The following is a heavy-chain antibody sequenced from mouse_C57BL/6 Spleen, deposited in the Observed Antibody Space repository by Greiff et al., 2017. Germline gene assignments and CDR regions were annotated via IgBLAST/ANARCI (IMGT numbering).Heavy chain of an antibody. D-gene: IGHD1-1*01. V-gene: IGHV8-8*01. Sequence: QVTLKVCGPGILQPSQTLSLTCSFSGFSLSTFGMGVGWIRHPSGKGLEWLAHIWWDDDKYYNPALKSRLSISKDTSKNQVFLKIVNVDTADTATYYCARKADYYGSSFDVWGTGTTVTVSS. CDR1: GFSLSTFGMG. J-gene: IGHJ1*03. CDR2: IWWDDDK. CDR3: ARKADYYGSSFDV.